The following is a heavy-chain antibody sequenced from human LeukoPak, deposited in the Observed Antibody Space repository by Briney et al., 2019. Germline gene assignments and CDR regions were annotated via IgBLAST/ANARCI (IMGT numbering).Heavy chain of an antibody. J-gene: IGHJ4*02. Sequence: PSETLSLTCTVSVGSISSGEYYWGWIRQPPGKGLEWIGYIYYSGSTYYNPPLRSRVTISVDTSKTQSSLKLSSVTAADTAVYYCARAGAFEADYFDYWGQGTLVTVSS. CDR3: ARAGAFEADYFDY. CDR2: IYYSGST. D-gene: IGHD7-27*01. CDR1: VGSISSGEYY. V-gene: IGHV4-30-4*01.